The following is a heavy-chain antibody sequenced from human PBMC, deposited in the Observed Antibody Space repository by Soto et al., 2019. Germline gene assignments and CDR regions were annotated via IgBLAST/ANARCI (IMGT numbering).Heavy chain of an antibody. Sequence: PGGSLTLSCAASGFTFSTYWMHWVRQAPGEGLVWVSRIKSDGTTTTYADSVKGRFTISRDNAKNTLYLQMNSLRAEDTAVYYCAKEYYDILTGYWGQGTLVTVSS. V-gene: IGHV3-74*01. CDR3: AKEYYDILTGY. J-gene: IGHJ4*02. D-gene: IGHD3-9*01. CDR1: GFTFSTYW. CDR2: IKSDGTTT.